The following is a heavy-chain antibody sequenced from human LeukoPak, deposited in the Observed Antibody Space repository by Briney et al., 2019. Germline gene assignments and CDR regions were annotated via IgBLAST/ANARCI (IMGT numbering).Heavy chain of an antibody. CDR2: ISYDGSKE. J-gene: IGHJ4*02. D-gene: IGHD6-13*01. CDR1: GFTFSIYG. V-gene: IGHV3-30*18. CDR3: AKEQASAAVYPAFDY. Sequence: HPGRSLRLSCAASGFTFSIYGMHWVRQAPGKGLEWVAAISYDGSKEYSADSVKGRFTISRDSSKKTLYLQMNSLRAEDTAVYYCAKEQASAAVYPAFDYWGQGILVTVSS.